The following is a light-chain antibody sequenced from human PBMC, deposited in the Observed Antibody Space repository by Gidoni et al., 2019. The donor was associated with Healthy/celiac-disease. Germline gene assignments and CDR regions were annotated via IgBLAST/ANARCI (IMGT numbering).Light chain of an antibody. CDR3: AAWDDTLSGPV. J-gene: IGLJ2*01. Sequence: QSVLTQPPSASGTPGQRVTISCSGSSSNIGSNYGYWYQQLPGTAPKLLIYSNNQRPSGVPDRLSGSKSGTSASLAISGLRSEDEADYYCAAWDDTLSGPVFGGGTKLTVL. CDR1: SSNIGSNY. CDR2: SNN. V-gene: IGLV1-47*02.